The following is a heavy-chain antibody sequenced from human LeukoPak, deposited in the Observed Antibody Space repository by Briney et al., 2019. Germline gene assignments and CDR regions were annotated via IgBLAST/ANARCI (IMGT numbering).Heavy chain of an antibody. J-gene: IGHJ3*02. CDR3: ARGYYGGESAGAFDI. D-gene: IGHD3-10*01. Sequence: GGSLRLSCAASGFTFSDHYMSWIRQAPGKGLEGVTYISSSGSTIYYADSVKGRFTISRDNAKNSLYLQMNSLRAEDTAVYYCARGYYGGESAGAFDIWGQGTMVTVSS. CDR1: GFTFSDHY. CDR2: ISSSGSTI. V-gene: IGHV3-11*01.